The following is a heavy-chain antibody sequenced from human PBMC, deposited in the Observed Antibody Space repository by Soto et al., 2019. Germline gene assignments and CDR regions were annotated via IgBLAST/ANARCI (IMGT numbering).Heavy chain of an antibody. CDR2: IARDGETT. Sequence: PGGSLRLSCEASGLSFSDYEMNWVRQFPGEGLEWVAYIARDGETTFYADSVEGRFVVSRDNAKNSLFLQMDRLTGDDTAVYFCARDTPSAELDYWGQGALATVSS. J-gene: IGHJ4*02. V-gene: IGHV3-48*03. CDR1: GLSFSDYE. D-gene: IGHD1-1*01. CDR3: ARDTPSAELDY.